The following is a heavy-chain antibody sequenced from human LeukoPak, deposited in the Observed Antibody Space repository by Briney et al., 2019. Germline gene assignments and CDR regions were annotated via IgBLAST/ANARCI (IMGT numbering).Heavy chain of an antibody. CDR1: GYTFTSYA. V-gene: IGHV1-69*13. D-gene: IGHD4-17*01. CDR3: ARIIYGDYDPYFDY. J-gene: IGHJ4*02. Sequence: SVKVSCKASGYTFTSYAMNWVRQAPGQGLEWMGGIIPIFGTANYAQKFQGRVTITADESTSTAYMELSSLRSEDTAVYYCARIIYGDYDPYFDYWGQGTLVTVSS. CDR2: IIPIFGTA.